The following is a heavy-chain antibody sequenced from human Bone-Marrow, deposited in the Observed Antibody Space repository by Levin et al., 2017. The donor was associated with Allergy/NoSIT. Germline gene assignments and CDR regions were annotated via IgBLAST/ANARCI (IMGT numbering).Heavy chain of an antibody. CDR1: GGSISSPNYY. CDR3: ARFSGYYYYMDV. D-gene: IGHD2-15*01. CDR2: VYYSGST. V-gene: IGHV4-39*01. J-gene: IGHJ6*03. Sequence: PGGSLRLSCTVSGGSISSPNYYWGWIRQPPGTGLEWIGSVYYSGSTSYNPSLRSPVSISVDTSQNQFSLELTSVTAADTAVYYCARFSGYYYYMDVWGKGTTVTVSS.